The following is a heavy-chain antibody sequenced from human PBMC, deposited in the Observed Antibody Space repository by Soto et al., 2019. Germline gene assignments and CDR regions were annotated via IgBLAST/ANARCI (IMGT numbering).Heavy chain of an antibody. CDR1: GFTFSSYW. CDR3: ARAKAYYDFWSGYSRNYYYYGMDV. J-gene: IGHJ6*02. Sequence: LRLSCAASGFTFSSYWMSWVRQAPGKGLEWVSSISSSSSYIYYADSVKGRFTISRDNAKNSLYLQMNSLRAEDTAVYYCARAKAYYDFWSGYSRNYYYYGMDVWGQGTTVTVSS. D-gene: IGHD3-3*01. V-gene: IGHV3-21*01. CDR2: ISSSSSYI.